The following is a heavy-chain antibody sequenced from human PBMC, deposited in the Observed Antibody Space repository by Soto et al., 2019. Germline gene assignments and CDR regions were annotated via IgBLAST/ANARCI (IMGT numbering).Heavy chain of an antibody. V-gene: IGHV1-69*13. CDR1: GGTFSSYA. J-gene: IGHJ5*02. Sequence: SVKVSCKASGGTFSSYAISWVRQAPGQGLEWMGGIIPIFGTANYAQKYQGRVTITADESTSTAYMELSSLRSEDTAVYYCARSPTITMVRGVVNWFDPWGQGTLVTVSS. CDR3: ARSPTITMVRGVVNWFDP. CDR2: IIPIFGTA. D-gene: IGHD3-10*01.